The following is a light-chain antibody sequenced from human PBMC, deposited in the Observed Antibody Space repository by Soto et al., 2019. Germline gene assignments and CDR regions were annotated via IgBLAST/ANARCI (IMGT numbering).Light chain of an antibody. CDR2: GAS. CDR3: QQTYSTPWT. CDR1: QSISTY. V-gene: IGKV1-39*01. Sequence: DIQMTQSPSFLSASVGDRVTITCWASQSISTYLNWYQQKPGKAPKLLIYGASTLQSAVPSRFTGSGSETDFTITISSLQPEDFATYHCQQTYSTPWTFGQGTKVEIK. J-gene: IGKJ1*01.